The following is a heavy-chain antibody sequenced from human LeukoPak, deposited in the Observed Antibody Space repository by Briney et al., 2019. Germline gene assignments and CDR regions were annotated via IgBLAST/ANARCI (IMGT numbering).Heavy chain of an antibody. Sequence: PGGSLRLSCAASGFTVSSNYMSWVRQAPGKGLEWVSVIYSGGSTYYADSVKGRFTISRDNSKNTLYLQMNSLRAEDTAVYYCARAHSSGSRGAFDIWGQGTMVTVSS. CDR3: ARAHSSGSRGAFDI. J-gene: IGHJ3*02. D-gene: IGHD3-22*01. V-gene: IGHV3-53*01. CDR1: GFTVSSNY. CDR2: IYSGGST.